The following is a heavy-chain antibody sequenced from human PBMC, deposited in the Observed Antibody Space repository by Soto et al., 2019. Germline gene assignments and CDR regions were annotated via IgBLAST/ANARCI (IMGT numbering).Heavy chain of an antibody. V-gene: IGHV4-30-2*01. J-gene: IGHJ5*02. CDR2: IYHSGST. Sequence: SETLSLTCAVSGGYISSGGYSWSWIRQPPGKGLEWIGYIYHSGSTYYNPSLKSRVTISADRSKNQFSLKLSSVTAADTAVYYCARQSGSWGDWFDPWGQGTLVTVSS. D-gene: IGHD1-26*01. CDR1: GGYISSGGYS. CDR3: ARQSGSWGDWFDP.